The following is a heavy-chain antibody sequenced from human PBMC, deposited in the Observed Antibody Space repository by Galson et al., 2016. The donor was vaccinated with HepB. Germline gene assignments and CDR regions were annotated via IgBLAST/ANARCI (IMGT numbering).Heavy chain of an antibody. Sequence: SVKVSCKASGYTFTGFYMHWVRQAPGQGLEWMGWINPNSGVTDSAQKFQGRVSMTRDTSSSTAYMELSNLRSDDTAVYYCARADVPTYYYDSSAPAAFDIWGQGTMVTVSS. V-gene: IGHV1-2*02. CDR3: ARADVPTYYYDSSAPAAFDI. D-gene: IGHD3-22*01. J-gene: IGHJ3*02. CDR1: GYTFTGFY. CDR2: INPNSGVT.